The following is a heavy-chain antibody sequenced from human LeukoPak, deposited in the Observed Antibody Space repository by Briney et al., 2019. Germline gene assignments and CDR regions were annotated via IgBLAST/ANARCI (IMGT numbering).Heavy chain of an antibody. D-gene: IGHD3-22*01. CDR3: ARDRGTYYYDSSGYYPIDY. V-gene: IGHV3-21*01. CDR1: GFTFSSYR. CDR2: ISRSSSYI. J-gene: IGHJ4*02. Sequence: GGSLRLSCAVSGFTFSSYRMNWVREAPGKGLEWVSSISRSSSYIYYADPVKGRFTISRDNAKNSLYLQLNSLRAEDTAVYYCARDRGTYYYDSSGYYPIDYWGQGTLVTVSS.